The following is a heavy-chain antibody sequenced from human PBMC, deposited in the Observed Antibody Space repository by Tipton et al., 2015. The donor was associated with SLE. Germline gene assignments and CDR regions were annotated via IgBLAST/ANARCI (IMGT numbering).Heavy chain of an antibody. CDR1: GASVSSNSAA. D-gene: IGHD6-19*01. Sequence: GLVKTSQTLSLTCAISGASVSSNSAAWNWIRQSPSRGLEWLGRTYYRSKWYNDYAVSVKSRITINPDTSKNQFSLQLNSVTPEDTAVYYCARDNRKQWLVYGDAFDIWGQGTKVTVSS. CDR2: TYYRSKWYN. V-gene: IGHV6-1*01. J-gene: IGHJ3*02. CDR3: ARDNRKQWLVYGDAFDI.